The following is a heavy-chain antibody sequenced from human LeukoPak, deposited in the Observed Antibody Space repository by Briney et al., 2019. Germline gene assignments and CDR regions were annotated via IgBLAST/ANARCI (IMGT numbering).Heavy chain of an antibody. CDR3: ARTYDSSGYYYTGGAFDI. J-gene: IGHJ3*02. Sequence: GGSLRLSCAASGFTFSSYSMNWVRQAPGKGLEWVSSISTSSSYIYYADSVKGRFTISRDNAKNSLYLQMNSLRAEDTAVYYCARTYDSSGYYYTGGAFDIWGQGTMVTVSS. CDR1: GFTFSSYS. V-gene: IGHV3-21*01. D-gene: IGHD3-22*01. CDR2: ISTSSSYI.